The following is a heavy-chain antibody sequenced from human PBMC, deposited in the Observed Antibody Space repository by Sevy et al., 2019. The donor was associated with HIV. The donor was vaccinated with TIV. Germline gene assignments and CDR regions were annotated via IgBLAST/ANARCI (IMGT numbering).Heavy chain of an antibody. CDR2: INPNSGGT. CDR1: GYTFTGYY. D-gene: IGHD1-7*01. V-gene: IGHV1-2*02. Sequence: ASVKVSCKASGYTFTGYYLHWVRQAPGQGLEWMGWINPNSGGTNYAQKFQGRVTMTRDTSISTAYMELSRLRSDDTAVYYYALTITGTTDDAFDIWGQGTMVTVSS. CDR3: ALTITGTTDDAFDI. J-gene: IGHJ3*02.